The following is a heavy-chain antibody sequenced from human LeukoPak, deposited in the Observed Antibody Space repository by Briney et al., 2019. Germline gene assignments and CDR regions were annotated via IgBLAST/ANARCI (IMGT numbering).Heavy chain of an antibody. CDR3: AKVGTGVSNAFDI. CDR1: GFTFDDYA. CDR2: ISWNSGSI. D-gene: IGHD2-8*01. Sequence: PGRSLRLSCAASGFTFDDYAMHWVRQAPGKGLEWVSGISWNSGSIGYADSVKGRFTISRDNAKNSLYLQMNSLRAEDTALYYCAKVGTGVSNAFDIWGQGTMVTVSS. V-gene: IGHV3-9*01. J-gene: IGHJ3*02.